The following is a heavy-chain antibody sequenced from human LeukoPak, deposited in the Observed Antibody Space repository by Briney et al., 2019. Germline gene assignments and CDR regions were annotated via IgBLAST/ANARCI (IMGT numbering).Heavy chain of an antibody. Sequence: ASVKVSCKASGYTFTNYGITWVRQAPGQGLEWMGWINPNSGGTNYAQKFQGRVTMTRDTSISTAYMELSRLRSDDTAAYYCARDLGIAAAGTCYWGQGTLVTVSS. J-gene: IGHJ4*02. CDR2: INPNSGGT. V-gene: IGHV1-2*02. CDR3: ARDLGIAAAGTCY. D-gene: IGHD6-13*01. CDR1: GYTFTNYG.